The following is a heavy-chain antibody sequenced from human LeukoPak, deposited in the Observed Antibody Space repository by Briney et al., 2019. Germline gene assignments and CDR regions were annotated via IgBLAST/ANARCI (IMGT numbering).Heavy chain of an antibody. CDR2: ISSSSSYI. D-gene: IGHD2-2*01. Sequence: GGSLRLSCAASGFTFSSYSMNWVRQAPGKGLEWVSSISSSSSYIYYADSVKGRFTISRDNAKNSLYPQMNSLRAEDTAVYYCARTSPTKSLDYWGQGTLVTVSS. V-gene: IGHV3-21*01. CDR1: GFTFSSYS. CDR3: ARTSPTKSLDY. J-gene: IGHJ4*02.